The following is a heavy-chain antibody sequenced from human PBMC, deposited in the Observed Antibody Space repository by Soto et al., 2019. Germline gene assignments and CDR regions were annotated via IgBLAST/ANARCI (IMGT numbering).Heavy chain of an antibody. CDR2: ISGDGGST. CDR1: GFTFDDYA. V-gene: IGHV3-43*02. Sequence: GESLKISCAASGFTFDDYAMHWVRQAPGKGLEWVSLISGDGGSTYYADSVKGRFTISRDNSKNSLYLQMNSLRTEDTALYYCAKDRGYCSGGSCNWFDPWGQGTLVTVSS. J-gene: IGHJ5*02. CDR3: AKDRGYCSGGSCNWFDP. D-gene: IGHD2-15*01.